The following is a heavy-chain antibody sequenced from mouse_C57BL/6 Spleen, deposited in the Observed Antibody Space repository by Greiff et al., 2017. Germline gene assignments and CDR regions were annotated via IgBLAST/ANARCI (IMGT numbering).Heavy chain of an antibody. D-gene: IGHD1-1*01. Sequence: VQLQQSGPELVKPGASVKISCKASGYSFTGYYMNWVKQSPEKSLEWIGEINPSTGGTTYNQKFKAKATLTVDKSSSTAYMQLKSLTSEDSAVYYCARDGSSYEAMDYWGQGTSVTVSS. CDR3: ARDGSSYEAMDY. CDR1: GYSFTGYY. V-gene: IGHV1-42*01. CDR2: INPSTGGT. J-gene: IGHJ4*01.